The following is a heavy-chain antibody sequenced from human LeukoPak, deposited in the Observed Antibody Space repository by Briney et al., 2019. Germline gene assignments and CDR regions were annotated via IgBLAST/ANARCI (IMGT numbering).Heavy chain of an antibody. D-gene: IGHD3-16*01. CDR3: ARPPVKSYRLRFYYYMDV. V-gene: IGHV3-11*04. CDR1: GFTFSDYY. CDR2: ISSSGSTI. J-gene: IGHJ6*03. Sequence: GGSLRLSCAASGFTFSDYYMSWIRQAPGKGLEWVSYISSSGSTIYYADSVKGRFPISRDNAKNSLYLQMNSLRAEDTAVYYCARPPVKSYRLRFYYYMDVWGKGTTVTVSS.